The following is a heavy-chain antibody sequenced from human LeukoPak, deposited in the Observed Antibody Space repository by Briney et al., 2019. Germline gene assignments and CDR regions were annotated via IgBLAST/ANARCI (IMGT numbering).Heavy chain of an antibody. D-gene: IGHD5/OR15-5a*01. CDR3: ARVSSRGFDY. V-gene: IGHV1-46*01. CDR2: INPSGGAT. CDR1: GYTFTSYY. Sequence: ASVKVSCKASGYTFTSYYMHWVRQAPGQGLEWMGMINPSGGATVYTQKFQGRVTMTRDTSTSTVYMEMSSLRSEDTAVYYCARVSSRGFDYWGQGTLATVSS. J-gene: IGHJ4*02.